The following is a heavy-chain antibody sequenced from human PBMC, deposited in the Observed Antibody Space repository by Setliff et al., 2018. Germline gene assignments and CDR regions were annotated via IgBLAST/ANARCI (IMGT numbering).Heavy chain of an antibody. D-gene: IGHD6-19*01. J-gene: IGHJ4*02. Sequence: SETLSLTCTVSGGSISNYYWSWIRQSPGKGLEWIGFIYYNGRSDHNPSFQSRVTMSVDRSKNQFSLNLRAKTAADTAVYYCAREGGGSGWTPDSWGQGTLVTVSS. CDR2: IYYNGRS. CDR1: GGSISNYY. V-gene: IGHV4-59*01. CDR3: AREGGGSGWTPDS.